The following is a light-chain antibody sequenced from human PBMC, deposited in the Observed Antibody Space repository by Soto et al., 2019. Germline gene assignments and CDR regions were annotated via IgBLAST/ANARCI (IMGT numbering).Light chain of an antibody. J-gene: IGKJ5*01. CDR2: GAS. V-gene: IGKV1-33*01. CDR1: QSINIW. CDR3: QQYEILLIT. Sequence: DIQMPPSPSTLSASVGDRIPITCRASQSINIWLAWYQQKPGKAPKLLIYGASNLETGVPSRFSGSGSGTDFTFTISSLQPEDIATYYCQQYEILLITFGQGTLLEIK.